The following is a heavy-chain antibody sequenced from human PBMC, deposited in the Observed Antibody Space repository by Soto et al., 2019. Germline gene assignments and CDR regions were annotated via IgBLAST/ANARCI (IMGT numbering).Heavy chain of an antibody. J-gene: IGHJ6*02. Sequence: GASVKVSCKASGVSFTSSAVQWVRQARGQRLEWIGWIVVGSGNTNYAQKFQERVTITRDMSTSTAYMELSSLRSEDTAVYYCAVLIAAADYYGMDVWGQGTTVTVSS. D-gene: IGHD6-13*01. V-gene: IGHV1-58*01. CDR3: AVLIAAADYYGMDV. CDR1: GVSFTSSA. CDR2: IVVGSGNT.